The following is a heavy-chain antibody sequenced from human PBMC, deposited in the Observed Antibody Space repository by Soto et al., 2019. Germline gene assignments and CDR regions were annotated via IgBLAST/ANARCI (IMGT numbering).Heavy chain of an antibody. CDR3: ARECLSIVVFGVVIPSWLVP. Sequence: SETLSLTCTVSGSSISSGGYYWSWIRQHPGKGLEWIGYIYYSGSTYYNPSLKSRVTISVDTSKNQFSLKLSSVTPADTAVYYCARECLSIVVFGVVIPSWLVPWCQGTLVTVSS. CDR1: GSSISSGGYY. D-gene: IGHD3-3*01. J-gene: IGHJ5*02. CDR2: IYYSGST. V-gene: IGHV4-31*03.